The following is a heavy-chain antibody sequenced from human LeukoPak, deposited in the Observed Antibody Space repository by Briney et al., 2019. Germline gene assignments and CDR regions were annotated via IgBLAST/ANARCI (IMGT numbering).Heavy chain of an antibody. CDR1: EYRFSSYW. CDR3: ARRATASSSWDS. CDR2: IWPGDANT. V-gene: IGHV5-51*01. Sequence: RGESLKISCKGSEYRFSSYWIGWVRQMPGKGLEWMGIIWPGDANTRYSPSFQGQFTISAATSGSTAYLQWSSLKASDTAMYYWARRATASSSWDSWGQGTLVTVSS. J-gene: IGHJ4*02. D-gene: IGHD6-13*01.